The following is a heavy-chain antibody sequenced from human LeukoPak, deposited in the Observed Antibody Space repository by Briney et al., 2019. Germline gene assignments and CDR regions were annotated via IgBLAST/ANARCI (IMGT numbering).Heavy chain of an antibody. CDR1: GYTFTGYY. V-gene: IGHV1-2*02. CDR3: ARVRGYCSSTNCYYAFDI. Sequence: ASVKVSCKGSGYTFTGYYMHWVRQAPGQGLEWMGWINPNSGGTNYAQKFQGRVTTTRDTSISTAYMELSRLRSDDTAVYYCARVRGYCSSTNCYYAFDIWGQGTMVTVSS. D-gene: IGHD2-2*01. J-gene: IGHJ3*02. CDR2: INPNSGGT.